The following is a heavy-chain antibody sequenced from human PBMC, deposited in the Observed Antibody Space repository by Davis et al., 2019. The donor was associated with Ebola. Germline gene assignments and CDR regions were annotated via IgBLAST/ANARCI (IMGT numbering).Heavy chain of an antibody. CDR2: IYYSGST. V-gene: IGHV4-59*01. CDR1: GGSFSSYY. Sequence: MPGGSLRLSCAVYGGSFSSYYWSWIRQPPGKGLEWIGYIYYSGSTNYNPSLKSRVTISVDTSKNQFSLKLSSVTAADTAVYYCARASSSSWYLGYFDLWGRGTLVTVSS. CDR3: ARASSSSWYLGYFDL. J-gene: IGHJ2*01. D-gene: IGHD6-13*01.